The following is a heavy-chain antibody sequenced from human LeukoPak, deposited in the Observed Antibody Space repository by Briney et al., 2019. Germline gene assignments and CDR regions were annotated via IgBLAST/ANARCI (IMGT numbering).Heavy chain of an antibody. V-gene: IGHV3-30*02. CDR1: GFTFSNYG. CDR3: ARVAAGEYYFDY. CDR2: IRYDGSNK. Sequence: AGGSLRLSCAASGFTFSNYGMRWVRQAPGKGLEWVAFIRYDGSNKYYADSVKGRFTISRDKAKNSLYLQMNSLRAEDTAVYYCARVAAGEYYFDYWGQGTLVTVSS. D-gene: IGHD6-13*01. J-gene: IGHJ4*02.